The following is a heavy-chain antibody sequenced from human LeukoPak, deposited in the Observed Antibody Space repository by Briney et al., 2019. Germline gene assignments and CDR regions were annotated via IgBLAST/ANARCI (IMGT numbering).Heavy chain of an antibody. D-gene: IGHD6-19*01. CDR1: GFTFSSYG. J-gene: IGHJ4*02. V-gene: IGHV3-30*02. CDR2: IRYDGSNK. CDR3: AKDHTPGYSSGWYGY. Sequence: GGSLRLSCAASGFTFSSYGMHWVRQAPGKGLEWVAFIRYDGSNKYYADSVKGRFTISRDNSKNTLYLQMNSLRAEDTAVYYCAKDHTPGYSSGWYGYWGQGTLVTVPS.